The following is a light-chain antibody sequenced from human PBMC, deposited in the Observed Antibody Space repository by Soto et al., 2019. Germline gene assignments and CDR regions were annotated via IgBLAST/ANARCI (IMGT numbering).Light chain of an antibody. Sequence: EIVLTQSPATLSVSPGERATLSCRASQSVSSSLAWYQQKPGQAPRLLVYGASNGAAGIPARFSGTGSGTDFTLTISSLEPDDFAVYYCQQRYNWPLTFGGGTKVEIK. CDR3: QQRYNWPLT. CDR2: GAS. J-gene: IGKJ4*01. CDR1: QSVSSS. V-gene: IGKV3-11*01.